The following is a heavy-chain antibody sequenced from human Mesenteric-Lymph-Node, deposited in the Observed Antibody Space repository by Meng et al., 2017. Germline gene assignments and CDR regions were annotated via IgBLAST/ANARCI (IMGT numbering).Heavy chain of an antibody. J-gene: IGHJ3*02. CDR1: GFTFGDYG. Sequence: GESLKISCTGSGFTFGDYGVSWFRQAPGKGLEWVGFIRSRAYSGAAEYAASVKGRFTISRDDSKNIGYLQMNSLKTDDTAIYYCSRAYYYDSETCYRDAFDIWGQGTVVTVSS. D-gene: IGHD3-10*01. CDR3: SRAYYYDSETCYRDAFDI. CDR2: IRSRAYSGAA. V-gene: IGHV3-49*03.